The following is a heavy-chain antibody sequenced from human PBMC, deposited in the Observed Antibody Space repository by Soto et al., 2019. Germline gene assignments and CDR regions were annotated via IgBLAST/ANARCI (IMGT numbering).Heavy chain of an antibody. D-gene: IGHD3-10*01. CDR3: SRDLLWSGEFDS. CDR2: IRSKAYGGTT. V-gene: IGHV3-49*04. Sequence: GGSLRLSCTASGFTFGDYAMSWVRKAPGKGLEWVGFIRSKAYGGTTEYAESVKARFTTSRDDYKSMAYLQMNSLKTEDTALYYFSRDLLWSGEFDSWGQGTLVTVSS. J-gene: IGHJ4*02. CDR1: GFTFGDYA.